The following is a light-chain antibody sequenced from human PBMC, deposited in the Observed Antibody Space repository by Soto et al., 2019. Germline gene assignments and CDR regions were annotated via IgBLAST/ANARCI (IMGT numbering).Light chain of an antibody. CDR1: NIGTKS. CDR3: QVWDSSTVV. V-gene: IGLV3-9*01. CDR2: RDN. J-gene: IGLJ2*01. Sequence: SYELTQPLSVSVALGRRVRITCGGNNIGTKSVHWYQQKPGQAPVLVIYRDNNRPSGIPERFSGSNSGNTATLTISRAQAGDEADYSCQVWDSSTVVFGGGTKVTVL.